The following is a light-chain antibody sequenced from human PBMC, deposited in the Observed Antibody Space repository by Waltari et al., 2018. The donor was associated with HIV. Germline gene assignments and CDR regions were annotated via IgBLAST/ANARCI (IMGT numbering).Light chain of an antibody. CDR3: QVWDKNTGI. Sequence: SYELTQPLSVSVALGQTAKGPCGGNSLGSKSVHWYKQRPGQAPVLVIYGDTNRPSGIPERFSGSNSGNTATLTISSAQAGDEADYYCQVWDKNTGIFGTGTKVTVL. CDR2: GDT. CDR1: SLGSKS. V-gene: IGLV3-9*01. J-gene: IGLJ1*01.